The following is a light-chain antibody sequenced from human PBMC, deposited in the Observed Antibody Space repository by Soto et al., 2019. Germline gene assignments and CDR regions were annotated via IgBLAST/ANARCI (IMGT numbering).Light chain of an antibody. J-gene: IGLJ2*01. CDR1: SSDVGGYKY. Sequence: QSVLTQPPSASGSPGQSVTISCTGTSSDVGGYKYVSWYQQHPGKAPKLMIFEVSRRPSGVPDRFSGSKSGNTASLTVSGLQAEDEADYYCCSFVRSNALVFGGGTKLTVL. CDR2: EVS. V-gene: IGLV2-8*01. CDR3: CSFVRSNALV.